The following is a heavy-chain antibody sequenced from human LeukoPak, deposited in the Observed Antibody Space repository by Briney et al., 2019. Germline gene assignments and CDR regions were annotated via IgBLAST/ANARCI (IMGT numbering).Heavy chain of an antibody. J-gene: IGHJ3*02. V-gene: IGHV4-30-4*08. CDR3: TRGDIVVVPAAIRSHDAFDI. Sequence: PSETLSLTCTVSGGSISSGDYYWSWIRQPPGKGLEWIGYIYYSGSNYYNPSLMRRVTIPVDTSKNQFSLKLSSVTAADTAVYYCTRGDIVVVPAAIRSHDAFDIWGQGTMVTVSS. D-gene: IGHD2-2*02. CDR2: IYYSGSN. CDR1: GGSISSGDYY.